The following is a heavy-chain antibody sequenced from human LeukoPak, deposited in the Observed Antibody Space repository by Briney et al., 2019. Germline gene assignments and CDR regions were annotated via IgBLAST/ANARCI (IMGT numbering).Heavy chain of an antibody. D-gene: IGHD3-10*01. CDR1: GGSISSATYY. Sequence: PSQTLSLTCTVSGGSISSATYYWNWIRQPAGKGLEWIGYIYYSGSTNDNPSLKSRVTISVDTSKNQFSLKLSSVTAADTAVYYCARGGWFGELPQSFYYYYYMDVWGKGTTVTISS. V-gene: IGHV4-61*10. CDR3: ARGGWFGELPQSFYYYYYMDV. J-gene: IGHJ6*03. CDR2: IYYSGST.